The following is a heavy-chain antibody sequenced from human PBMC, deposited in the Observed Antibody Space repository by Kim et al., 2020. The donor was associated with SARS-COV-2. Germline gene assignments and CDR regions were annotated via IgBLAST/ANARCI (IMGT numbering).Heavy chain of an antibody. Sequence: GGSLRLSCAASGFTFSDFGIHGFRQAPAKGLEWVAFFWYDGSNQYYAASGRGRFTISRDNSKNALYLQMNSLRAEAPAVYYCPKRSASDNLPAPFAYWG. J-gene: IGHJ6*03. V-gene: IGHV3-30*02. CDR2: FWYDGSNQ. D-gene: IGHD1-1*01. CDR1: GFTFSDFG. CDR3: PKRSASDNLPAPFAY.